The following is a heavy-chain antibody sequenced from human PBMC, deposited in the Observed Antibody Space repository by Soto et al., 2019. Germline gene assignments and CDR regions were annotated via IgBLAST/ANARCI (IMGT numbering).Heavy chain of an antibody. CDR3: VRGPTYYDSGGSYVYYFDY. V-gene: IGHV3-30-3*01. Sequence: GGSLRLSCAASGFTFSIYAMHWVRQAPGKGLEWVALISYDGSRKYFADSVKGRFTISRDNSKNTLYLQMSLRTEDTAVYFCVRGPTYYDSGGSYVYYFDYWGQGTLVTVSS. CDR2: ISYDGSRK. CDR1: GFTFSIYA. D-gene: IGHD3-22*01. J-gene: IGHJ4*02.